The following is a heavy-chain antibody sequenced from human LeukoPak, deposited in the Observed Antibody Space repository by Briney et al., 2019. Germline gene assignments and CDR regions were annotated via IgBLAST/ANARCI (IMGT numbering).Heavy chain of an antibody. CDR3: ARGAGDYGCSSEYYYMDV. D-gene: IGHD4-23*01. J-gene: IGHJ6*03. Sequence: EASVKVSCKASGGTFSSYAISWVRQAPGQGLEWMGGIIPIFGTANYAQKFQGRVTITTDESTSTAYMELSSLRSEDTAVYYCARGAGDYGCSSEYYYMDVWGKGTAVTVSS. V-gene: IGHV1-69*05. CDR2: IIPIFGTA. CDR1: GGTFSSYA.